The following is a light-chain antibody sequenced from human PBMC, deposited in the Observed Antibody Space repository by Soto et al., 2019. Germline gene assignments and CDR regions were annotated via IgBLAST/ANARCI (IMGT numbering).Light chain of an antibody. CDR2: AAS. CDR1: QDIAIY. CDR3: KQYDTYWT. Sequence: DIQLTQSPSSLSASVGDRVTITCRASQDIAIYLAWYQQKPGEAPKLLIYAASTLYGGVPSRFSGSRSGTEFTLTIRSLQPDDIATYYCKQYDTYWTFGQGTKVDI. V-gene: IGKV1-9*01. J-gene: IGKJ1*01.